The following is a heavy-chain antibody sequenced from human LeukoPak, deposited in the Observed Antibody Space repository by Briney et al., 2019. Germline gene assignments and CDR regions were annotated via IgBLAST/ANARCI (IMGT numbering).Heavy chain of an antibody. Sequence: SETLSLTCTVSGGSISSYYWSWIRQPPGKGLEWIGYIYDSGSTNYNPSLKSRVTISVDTSKNQFSLKLSSVTAADTAVYYCARGGYSGYDSNNWFDPWGQGTLVTVSS. V-gene: IGHV4-59*12. CDR2: IYDSGST. CDR3: ARGGYSGYDSNNWFDP. J-gene: IGHJ5*02. D-gene: IGHD5-12*01. CDR1: GGSISSYY.